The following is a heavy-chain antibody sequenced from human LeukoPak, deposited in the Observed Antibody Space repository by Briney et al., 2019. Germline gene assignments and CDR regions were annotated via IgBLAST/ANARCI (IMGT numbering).Heavy chain of an antibody. D-gene: IGHD3-22*01. CDR2: INHSGST. V-gene: IGHV4-34*01. CDR1: GGSFSGYY. Sequence: SETLSLTCAVYGGSFSGYYWSWIRQPPGKGLEWIGEINHSGSTNYNPSLKSRVTISVDTSKNQFSLKLSSVTAADTAVYYCAGGLWGYYDAFDIWGQRTMVTVSS. J-gene: IGHJ3*02. CDR3: AGGLWGYYDAFDI.